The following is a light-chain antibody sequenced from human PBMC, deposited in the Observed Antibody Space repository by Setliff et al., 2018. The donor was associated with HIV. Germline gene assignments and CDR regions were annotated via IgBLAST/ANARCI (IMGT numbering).Light chain of an antibody. CDR1: SNDFGSYDY. J-gene: IGLJ1*01. Sequence: QSALTQPASVSGSPGQSITISCTGTSNDFGSYDYVSWYQHQPGKVPKLMIYEVGNRPSGVSDRFSGSKSGNTASLTISGLQAADEADYYCCSYGGPSTFYVFGTGTKVTVL. CDR3: CSYGGPSTFYV. CDR2: EVG. V-gene: IGLV2-14*01.